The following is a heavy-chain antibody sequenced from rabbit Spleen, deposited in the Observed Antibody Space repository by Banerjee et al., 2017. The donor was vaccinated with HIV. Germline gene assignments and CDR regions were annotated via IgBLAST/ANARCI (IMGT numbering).Heavy chain of an antibody. D-gene: IGHD7-1*01. CDR3: ARGEHFSVGFSAFAIYLDV. Sequence: QSLEESGGDLVKSGASLTLTCKASGFDFTSTYYMCWVRQAQGKGLEWIGCIDTSSSNTAYSTWAKGRFPISKTSSTTVTLQLNTLTAADTATYFCARGEHFSVGFSAFAIYLDVGGPVTLITVS. CDR1: GFDFTSTYY. CDR2: IDTSSSNT. V-gene: IGHV1S40*01. J-gene: IGHJ6*01.